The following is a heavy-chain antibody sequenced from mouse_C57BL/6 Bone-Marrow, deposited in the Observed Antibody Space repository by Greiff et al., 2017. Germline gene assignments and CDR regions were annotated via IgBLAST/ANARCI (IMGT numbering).Heavy chain of an antibody. CDR2: ISSGGDYT. CDR3: TRDDWDGFAY. Sequence: EVKLMESGEGLVKPGGSLKLSCAASGFTFSSYAMSWVRQTPEKRLEWVAYISSGGDYTYYADTVKGRFTISRDNARNTLYLQMSSLKSEDTAMYYCTRDDWDGFAYWGQGTLVTVSA. CDR1: GFTFSSYA. D-gene: IGHD4-1*01. V-gene: IGHV5-9-1*02. J-gene: IGHJ3*01.